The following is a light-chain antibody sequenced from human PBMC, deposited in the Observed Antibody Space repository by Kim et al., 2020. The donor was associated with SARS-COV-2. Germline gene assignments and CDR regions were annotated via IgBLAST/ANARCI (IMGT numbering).Light chain of an antibody. CDR3: QQFDNLSLT. CDR1: RDISNN. V-gene: IGKV1-33*01. CDR2: DAS. J-gene: IGKJ4*01. Sequence: DIQMTQSPSSLTASVGDRVTITCQASRDISNNLKWYQQKPGKAPKVLIYDASNVQTGVPSRFSGSGSGTDFTFTITSLQPEDVATYYCQQFDNLSLTFGGGTKVDIK.